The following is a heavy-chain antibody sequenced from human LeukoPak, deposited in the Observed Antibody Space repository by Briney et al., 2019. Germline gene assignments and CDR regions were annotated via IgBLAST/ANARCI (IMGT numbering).Heavy chain of an antibody. CDR3: AGDPYLTVAELYYYGMDV. CDR2: INPSGGST. V-gene: IGHV1-46*01. Sequence: GASVKVSCKASGYTFTGYYMHWVRQAPGQGLEWMGMINPSGGSTIYAQKFQDRITMTRDTSTSTVYMDLSSLRSEDTAAYYCAGDPYLTVAELYYYGMDVWGQGTTVTVSS. CDR1: GYTFTGYY. D-gene: IGHD4-17*01. J-gene: IGHJ6*02.